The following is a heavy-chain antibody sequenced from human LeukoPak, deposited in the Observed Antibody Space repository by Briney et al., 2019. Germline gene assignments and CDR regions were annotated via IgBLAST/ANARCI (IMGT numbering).Heavy chain of an antibody. D-gene: IGHD2-2*01. CDR3: AKDRTVCSSASCYEYGYDY. V-gene: IGHV3-23*01. CDR2: ISGSGETT. J-gene: IGHJ4*02. Sequence: PGGSLRLSCAASGFTFSTYGMSCVRQAPGKGLEWVSAISGSGETTYYADSVKGRFTISRDSSKNTLYLQMSSLRGEGTAIYYCAKDRTVCSSASCYEYGYDYWGQGTLVTVSS. CDR1: GFTFSTYG.